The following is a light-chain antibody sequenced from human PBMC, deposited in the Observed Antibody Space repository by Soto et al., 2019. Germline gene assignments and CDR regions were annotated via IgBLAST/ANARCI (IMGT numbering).Light chain of an antibody. CDR1: QSVGRW. Sequence: DIQMTQSPSTLPASVGARVTITCRASQSVGRWLAWYQQKPGKAPQVLIYKASTLSYGVPSRFSGSGAGTEFTLTISSLQPDDFATYYCHQYDSYSTFGQGTKVDIK. CDR3: HQYDSYST. CDR2: KAS. V-gene: IGKV1-5*03. J-gene: IGKJ1*01.